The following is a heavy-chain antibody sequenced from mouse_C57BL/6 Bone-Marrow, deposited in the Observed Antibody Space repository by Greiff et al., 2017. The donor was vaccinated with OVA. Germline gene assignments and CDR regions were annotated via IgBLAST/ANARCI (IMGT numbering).Heavy chain of an antibody. V-gene: IGHV10-3*01. J-gene: IGHJ2*01. CDR2: IRSKSSNYAT. CDR1: GFTFNTYA. D-gene: IGHD2-3*01. Sequence: EVQVVESGGGLVQPKGSLKLSCAASGFTFNTYAMHWVRQAPGKGLEWVARIRSKSSNYATYYADSVKDRFTISRDDSQSMLYLQMNNLKTEDTAMYYCVRESDDGYLYYFDYWGQGTTLTVSS. CDR3: VRESDDGYLYYFDY.